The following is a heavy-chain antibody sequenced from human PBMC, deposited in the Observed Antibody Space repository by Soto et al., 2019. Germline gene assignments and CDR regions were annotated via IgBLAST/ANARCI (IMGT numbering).Heavy chain of an antibody. CDR2: IYYSGST. D-gene: IGHD5-12*01. V-gene: IGHV4-59*01. CDR1: GGSISSYY. Sequence: TSETLSLTCTVSGGSISSYYWSWIRQPPGKGLEWIGYIYYSGSTNYNPSLKSRVTISVDTSKNQFSLKLSSVTAADTAVYYCARGPKMATIGYYYYYGMDVWGQGTTVTVSS. J-gene: IGHJ6*02. CDR3: ARGPKMATIGYYYYYGMDV.